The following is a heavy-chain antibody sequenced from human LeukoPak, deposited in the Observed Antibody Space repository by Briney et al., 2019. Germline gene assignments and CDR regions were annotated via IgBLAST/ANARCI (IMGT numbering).Heavy chain of an antibody. CDR3: AKDHGSGSYYNLSDF. CDR1: GFTFNTYC. V-gene: IGHV3-23*01. Sequence: SLPCLSSGFTFNTYCMSWVGRAPGTRLEWVAVKGISGVSRYCADSVKGRFTSSRDNSKNTLYLQMNSLRGEDTAFYYCAKDHGSGSYYNLSDFWGQGTLVTVSS. CDR2: KGISGVSR. D-gene: IGHD3-10*01. J-gene: IGHJ4*02.